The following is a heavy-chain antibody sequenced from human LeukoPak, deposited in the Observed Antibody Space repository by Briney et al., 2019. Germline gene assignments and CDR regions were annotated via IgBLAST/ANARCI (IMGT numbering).Heavy chain of an antibody. CDR2: IGRFGDSI. Sequence: PGGSLRLSCAASGFTYTDYFMGWIRQAPGKGLEWVSYIGRFGDSIHYADSVKGRFTISRDNAKNSLYLQMNFLRAEDTAVYFCVRVRRGGDSRYFDYWGQGALVTVSS. J-gene: IGHJ4*02. CDR3: VRVRRGGDSRYFDY. D-gene: IGHD2-21*02. CDR1: GFTYTDYF. V-gene: IGHV3-11*01.